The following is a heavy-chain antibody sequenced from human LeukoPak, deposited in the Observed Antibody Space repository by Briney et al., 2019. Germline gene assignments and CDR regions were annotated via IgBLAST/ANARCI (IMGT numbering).Heavy chain of an antibody. Sequence: GASVKVSCKASGYTFTSFAINWVRQAPGQGLEWMGWINTNTGNPTYAQGFTGRFVFSLDTSFTTAYLQISSLKAEDTAVYYCARNRPVATADYWGQGTLVTVSS. CDR1: GYTFTSFA. V-gene: IGHV7-4-1*02. J-gene: IGHJ4*02. CDR3: ARNRPVATADY. D-gene: IGHD5-18*01. CDR2: INTNTGNP.